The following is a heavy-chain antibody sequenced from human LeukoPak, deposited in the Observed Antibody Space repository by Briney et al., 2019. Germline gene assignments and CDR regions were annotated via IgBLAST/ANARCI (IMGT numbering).Heavy chain of an antibody. V-gene: IGHV3-30*18. D-gene: IGHD3-9*01. J-gene: IGHJ4*02. Sequence: PGGSLRLSCAASGFTFSSYGMHWVRQAPGKGLEWVAVILYDGSNKYYADSVKGRFTISRDNSKNTLYLQMNSLRAEDTAVYYCAKPRSYYDILTGLNFDYWGQGTLVTVSS. CDR3: AKPRSYYDILTGLNFDY. CDR2: ILYDGSNK. CDR1: GFTFSSYG.